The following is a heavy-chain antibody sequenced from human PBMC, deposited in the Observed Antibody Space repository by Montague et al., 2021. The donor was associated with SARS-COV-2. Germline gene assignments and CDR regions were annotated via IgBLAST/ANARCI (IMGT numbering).Heavy chain of an antibody. Sequence: SETLSLTCTVSGGSISRYSWTWIRQPPGKGLEWIGDIYNSGSTNYNPSXXSRVTISVDTSKNQFSLKLSSVAAADTAVYYCARVGRGSSWYEVAFDIWGQGTMVIVSS. CDR3: ARVGRGSSWYEVAFDI. CDR2: IYNSGST. CDR1: GGSISRYS. V-gene: IGHV4-59*01. J-gene: IGHJ3*02. D-gene: IGHD6-13*01.